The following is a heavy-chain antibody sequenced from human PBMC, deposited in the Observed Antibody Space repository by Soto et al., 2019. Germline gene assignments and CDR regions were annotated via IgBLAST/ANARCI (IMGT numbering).Heavy chain of an antibody. CDR1: GYTFTSYY. D-gene: IGHD2-15*01. J-gene: IGHJ6*02. Sequence: SAKVSYKASGYTFTSYYMHWVRQAPVQGLEWMGIINPSGGSTSYAQKFQGRVTMTRDTSTSTVYMELSSLRSEDTAVYYCARDRALVVVVAATGRGMDVWGQGTKVTVYS. CDR2: INPSGGST. CDR3: ARDRALVVVVAATGRGMDV. V-gene: IGHV1-46*01.